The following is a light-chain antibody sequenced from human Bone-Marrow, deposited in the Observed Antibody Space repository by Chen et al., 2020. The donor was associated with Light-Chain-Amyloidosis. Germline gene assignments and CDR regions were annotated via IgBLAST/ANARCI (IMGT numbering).Light chain of an antibody. CDR3: CSYAGTPWL. CDR1: VTDVGSYNL. V-gene: IGLV2-23*01. CDR2: EDT. J-gene: IGLJ3*02. Sequence: QSALTQPASVSGSPGQSITISCTGTVTDVGSYNLGSWYQQYPGKAPKLLIYEDTKRPSGVSHRFSASKSGITASLTISGIQAEDEAVYYCCSYAGTPWLFGGGTYLTVL.